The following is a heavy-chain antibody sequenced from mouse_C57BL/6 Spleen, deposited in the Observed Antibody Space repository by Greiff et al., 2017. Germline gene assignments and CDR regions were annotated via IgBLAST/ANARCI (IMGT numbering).Heavy chain of an antibody. CDR3: ARGEDYDAWFAY. CDR2: INPGSGGT. J-gene: IGHJ3*01. Sequence: QVHVKQSGAELVRPGTSVKVSCKASGYAFTNYLIEWVKQRPGQGLEWIGVINPGSGGTNYNEKFKGKATLTADKSSSTAYMQLSSLTSEDSAVYFCARGEDYDAWFAYWGQGTLVTVSA. D-gene: IGHD2-4*01. CDR1: GYAFTNYL. V-gene: IGHV1-54*01.